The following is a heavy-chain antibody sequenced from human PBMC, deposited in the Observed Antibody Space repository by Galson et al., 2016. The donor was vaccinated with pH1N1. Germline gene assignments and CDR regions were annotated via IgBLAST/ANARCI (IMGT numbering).Heavy chain of an antibody. CDR3: SRDQSRGNPEAFDY. J-gene: IGHJ4*02. Sequence: SLRLSCAASGFTFSHYSMNWVRQAPGKGLEWVSTLSSISHYIYYADSVKGRLTVSRDNAKNSFFLQMDSLRAEDTAVYYCSRDQSRGNPEAFDYWGQGTLVTVSS. CDR1: GFTFSHYS. CDR2: LSSISHYI. D-gene: IGHD2/OR15-2a*01. V-gene: IGHV3-21*01.